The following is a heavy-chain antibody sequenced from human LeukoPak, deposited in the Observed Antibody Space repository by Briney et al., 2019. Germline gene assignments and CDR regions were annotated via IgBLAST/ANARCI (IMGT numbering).Heavy chain of an antibody. CDR1: GGSNSSYY. Sequence: SETLSLTCTVSGGSNSSYYWSWIRQPPGKGLEWIGYIYYSGSTNYNPSLKSRVTISVDTSKNQFSLKLSSVTAADTAVYYCARLVRYVDRLHHHYYLDVWGKGTTVTVSS. D-gene: IGHD3-9*01. J-gene: IGHJ6*03. CDR3: ARLVRYVDRLHHHYYLDV. CDR2: IYYSGST. V-gene: IGHV4-59*08.